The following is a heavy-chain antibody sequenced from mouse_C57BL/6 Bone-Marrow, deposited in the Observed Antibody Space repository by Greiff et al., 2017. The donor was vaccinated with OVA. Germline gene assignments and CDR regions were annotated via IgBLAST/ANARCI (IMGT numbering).Heavy chain of an antibody. CDR2: ISSGSSTI. J-gene: IGHJ3*01. D-gene: IGHD1-1*01. V-gene: IGHV5-17*01. CDR3: AGGDYGMGFAY. Sequence: EVKVEESGGGLVKPGGSLKLSCAASGFTFSDYGMHWVRQAPEKGLEWVAYISSGSSTIYYADTVKGRFTISRDNAKNTLFLQMTSLRSEDTAMYYCAGGDYGMGFAYWGQGTLVTVSA. CDR1: GFTFSDYG.